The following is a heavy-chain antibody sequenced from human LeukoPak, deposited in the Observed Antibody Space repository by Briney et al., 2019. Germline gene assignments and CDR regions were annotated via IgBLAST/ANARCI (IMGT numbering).Heavy chain of an antibody. CDR3: ARGLIVGATPGAFDI. CDR2: IYHSGST. D-gene: IGHD1-26*01. CDR1: GGSFSGYY. J-gene: IGHJ3*02. V-gene: IGHV4-34*01. Sequence: ETLSLTCAVYGGSFSGYYWSWIRQPPGKGLEWIGYIYHSGSTYYNPSLKSRVTISVDRSKNQFSLKLSSVTAADTAVYYCARGLIVGATPGAFDIWGQGTMVTVSS.